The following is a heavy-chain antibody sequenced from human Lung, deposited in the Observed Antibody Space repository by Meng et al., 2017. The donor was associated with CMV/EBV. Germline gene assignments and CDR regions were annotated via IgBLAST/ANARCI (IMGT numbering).Heavy chain of an antibody. CDR1: GYSFSCFY. J-gene: IGHJ4*01. Sequence: VQLVQSGAEVKRPGASGKISRQASGYSFSCFYLNWARQAPGHGLDWLGRVNPISDDTHLAQKFEGRITVTRGATINTAFMELTRLRPDDTAVYYCAKSSDNGWSSWGPGTLVTVSS. CDR3: AKSSDNGWSS. V-gene: IGHV1-2*06. CDR2: VNPISDDT. D-gene: IGHD6-19*01.